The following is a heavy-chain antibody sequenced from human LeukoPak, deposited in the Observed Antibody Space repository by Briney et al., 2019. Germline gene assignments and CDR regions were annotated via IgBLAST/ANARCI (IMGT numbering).Heavy chain of an antibody. CDR3: ASLSGVVGVNYYYYGMDV. V-gene: IGHV4-34*01. CDR1: GGSFSGYY. D-gene: IGHD2-21*01. J-gene: IGHJ6*02. CDR2: INHSGST. Sequence: SETLSLTCAVYGGSFSGYYWSWIRQPPGKGLEWIGEINHSGSTNYNPSLKSRVTISVDTSKNQFSLKLSSVIAADTAVYYCASLSGVVGVNYYYYGMDVWGQGTTVTVSS.